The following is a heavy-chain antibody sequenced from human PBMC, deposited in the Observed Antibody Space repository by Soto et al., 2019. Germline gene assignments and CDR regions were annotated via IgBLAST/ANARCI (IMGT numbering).Heavy chain of an antibody. V-gene: IGHV6-1*01. CDR2: TYYRSKWYN. D-gene: IGHD3-3*01. CDR1: GDSVSSNSVA. CDR3: ARTRVYDSYNYYGMAV. J-gene: IGHJ6*02. Sequence: QVQLQQSGPRLVKPSQTLSLTCAISGDSVSSNSVAWNWIRQSPSRGLEWLGRTYYRSKWYNDYALSVKSRITLNPDTSKNQFSLQLNSVTPEDTAVYYCARTRVYDSYNYYGMAVWGQGTTVTVSS.